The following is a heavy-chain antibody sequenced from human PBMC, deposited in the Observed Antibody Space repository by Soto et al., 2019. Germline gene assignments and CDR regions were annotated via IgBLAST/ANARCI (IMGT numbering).Heavy chain of an antibody. CDR3: ARSVAVPGAHIDY. CDR1: GGSISGSY. CDR2: VYYTGST. D-gene: IGHD6-19*01. J-gene: IGHJ4*02. V-gene: IGHV4-59*01. Sequence: LSLTCSVSGGSISGSYWSWIRQSPGKGLEWLGYVYYTGSTNYSPSLRSRVSISVDTSKNEFSLRLSSVTAADTAVYFCARSVAVPGAHIDYWGQGTRVTVSS.